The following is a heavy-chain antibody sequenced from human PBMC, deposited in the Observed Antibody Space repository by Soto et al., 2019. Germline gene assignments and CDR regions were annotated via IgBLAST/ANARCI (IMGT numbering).Heavy chain of an antibody. D-gene: IGHD3-10*01. CDR3: ARAGGRYYGSGSYYSPHYYYGMDV. Sequence: SETLSLTCAVYGGSFSGYYWSWIRQPPGKGLEWIGEINHSGSTNYNPSFKSRVTISVDTSKNQFSLKLSSVTAADTAVYYCARAGGRYYGSGSYYSPHYYYGMDVWGQGTTVT. CDR2: INHSGST. CDR1: GGSFSGYY. V-gene: IGHV4-34*01. J-gene: IGHJ6*02.